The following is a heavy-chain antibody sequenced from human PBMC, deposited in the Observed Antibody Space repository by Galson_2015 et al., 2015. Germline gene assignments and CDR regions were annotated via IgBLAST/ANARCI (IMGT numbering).Heavy chain of an antibody. CDR3: ARCRRPYYSRNWYGHDALDM. V-gene: IGHV3-7*01. CDR1: ASTFANHW. D-gene: IGHD6-13*01. CDR2: INHDGSER. J-gene: IGHJ3*02. Sequence: SLRLSCAASASTFANHWVSWVRQSPGKGLEWVANINHDGSERDFAGSVKGRFTISRDNTKNSLSLQMDRLRADDTGVYYCARCRRPYYSRNWYGHDALDMWGQGTMVTVAS.